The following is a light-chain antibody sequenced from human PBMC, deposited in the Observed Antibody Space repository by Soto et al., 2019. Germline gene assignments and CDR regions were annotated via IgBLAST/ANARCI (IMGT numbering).Light chain of an antibody. CDR3: HQRSQWPHT. Sequence: EIVLTQSPVTLSLSPGERATLSCRASQSISRYLSWYQQRPGQAPRLLIYEASNRATGIPARFSGSGSGTDFTLTISSLEPEDFAVYYCHQRSQWPHTFGQGTKLES. J-gene: IGKJ2*01. V-gene: IGKV3-11*01. CDR2: EAS. CDR1: QSISRY.